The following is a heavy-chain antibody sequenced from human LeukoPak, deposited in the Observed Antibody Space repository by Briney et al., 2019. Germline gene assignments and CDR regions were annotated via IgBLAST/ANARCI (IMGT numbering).Heavy chain of an antibody. CDR3: AREGSIAAGTTFPLDY. V-gene: IGHV1-2*02. CDR1: GYTFTGYY. CDR2: INPNSGGT. Sequence: ASVKVSCKASGYTFTGYYMHWVRQAPRQGLEWMGWINPNSGGTNYAQKFQGRVTMTRDTSISTAYMELSRLRSDDTAVYYCAREGSIAAGTTFPLDYWGQGTLVTVSS. J-gene: IGHJ4*02. D-gene: IGHD6-13*01.